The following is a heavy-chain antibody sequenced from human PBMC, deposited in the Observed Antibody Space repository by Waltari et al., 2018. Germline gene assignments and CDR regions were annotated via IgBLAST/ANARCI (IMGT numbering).Heavy chain of an antibody. J-gene: IGHJ4*02. Sequence: EVQRVESGGGLVHPGGPLRLAGAASGCTCGNYGMHWARQVPGKGLVWVSRINSDGSNTNYAGSVRGRFTVSRDNAKNKFYLQMKSLRVEDTAVYYCARGGYFESSGHYYAGDHWGQGTLVTVSS. CDR2: INSDGSNT. CDR1: GCTCGNYG. D-gene: IGHD3-22*01. V-gene: IGHV3-74*01. CDR3: ARGGYFESSGHYYAGDH.